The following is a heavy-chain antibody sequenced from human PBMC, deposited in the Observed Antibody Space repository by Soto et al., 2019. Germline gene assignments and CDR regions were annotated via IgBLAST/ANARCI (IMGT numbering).Heavy chain of an antibody. J-gene: IGHJ4*02. Sequence: SETLSLTCAVSGDSITSNVWWSWIRQSPGKGLEWIGEAYHNGLTNYNPSLKSRVTMSTDTSKNQFSLKLTSVTAADTAMYYCARDAALPGEAERFGYWGQGTLVTV. V-gene: IGHV4-4*02. D-gene: IGHD2-15*01. CDR2: AYHNGLT. CDR1: GDSITSNVW. CDR3: ARDAALPGEAERFGY.